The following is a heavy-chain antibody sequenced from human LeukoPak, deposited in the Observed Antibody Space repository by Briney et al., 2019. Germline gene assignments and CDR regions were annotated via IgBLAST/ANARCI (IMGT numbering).Heavy chain of an antibody. CDR1: GYTFTSYD. Sequence: GASVKVSCKASGYTFTSYDINWLRQATGQGLEWMGWMNPNSGNTGYAQKFQGRVTMTRNTSISTAYMELSSLRSEDTAVYYCARVDSSGWYRDAFDIWGQGTMVTVSS. D-gene: IGHD6-19*01. J-gene: IGHJ3*02. V-gene: IGHV1-8*01. CDR3: ARVDSSGWYRDAFDI. CDR2: MNPNSGNT.